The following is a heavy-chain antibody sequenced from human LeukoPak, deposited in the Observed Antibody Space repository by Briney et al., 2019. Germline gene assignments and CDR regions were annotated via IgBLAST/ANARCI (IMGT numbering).Heavy chain of an antibody. V-gene: IGHV4-38-2*01. CDR2: IYHSGST. D-gene: IGHD3-10*01. CDR3: ARRPLSGDYYFDY. CDR1: GYSISSGYY. Sequence: SETLSLTCAVSGYSISSGYYWGWIRQPPGKGPEWIGSIYHSGSTYYNPSLKGRVTISVDTSKNQFSLKLSSVTAADTAVYYCARRPLSGDYYFDYWGQGTLVTVSS. J-gene: IGHJ4*02.